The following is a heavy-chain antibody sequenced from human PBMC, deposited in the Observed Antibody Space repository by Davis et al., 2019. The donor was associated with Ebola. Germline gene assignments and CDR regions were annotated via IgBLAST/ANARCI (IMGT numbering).Heavy chain of an antibody. CDR3: ATTQWLREFDN. J-gene: IGHJ4*02. CDR2: IYDQST. D-gene: IGHD6-19*01. CDR1: GFIVSSNH. Sequence: GESLKISCTASGFIVSSNHMSWVRQAPGKGLEWVSVIYDQSTAYADAVRGRFIISRDKSNNTLYLEMSSLRVDDTAVYYCATTQWLREFDNWGQGTLVTVSS. V-gene: IGHV3-53*05.